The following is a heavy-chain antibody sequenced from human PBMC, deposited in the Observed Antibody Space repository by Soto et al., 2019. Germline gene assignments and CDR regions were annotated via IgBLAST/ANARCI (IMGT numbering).Heavy chain of an antibody. CDR2: IYPGDSDT. V-gene: IGHV5-51*01. CDR3: ARRTRSTYFDFWSYNAPDAFDI. D-gene: IGHD3-3*01. CDR1: GYSFTSYW. Sequence: PGESLKISCKGSGYSFTSYWIGWVRQMPGKGLEWMGIIYPGDSDTRYSPSFQGQVTISSDKSISTAYLQWSSLKASDTAMYYCARRTRSTYFDFWSYNAPDAFDIRGQRTTVTGSS. J-gene: IGHJ3*02.